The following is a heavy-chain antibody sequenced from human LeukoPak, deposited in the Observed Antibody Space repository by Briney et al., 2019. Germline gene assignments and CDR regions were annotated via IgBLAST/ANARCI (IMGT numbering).Heavy chain of an antibody. Sequence: ASVKVSCKASGYTFTSYYMHRVRQAPGQGLEWMGIINPSGGSTSCAQKFQGRITMTRDMSTSTVYMELSSLRSEDTAVYYCARGGTGYQLLYDWFDPWGQGTLVTVSS. V-gene: IGHV1-46*01. D-gene: IGHD2-2*02. CDR2: INPSGGST. CDR3: ARGGTGYQLLYDWFDP. CDR1: GYTFTSYY. J-gene: IGHJ5*02.